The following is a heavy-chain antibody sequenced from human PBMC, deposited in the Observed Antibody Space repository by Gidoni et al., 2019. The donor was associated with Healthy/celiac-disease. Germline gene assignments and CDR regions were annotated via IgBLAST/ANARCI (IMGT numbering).Heavy chain of an antibody. Sequence: QVQLVESGGGVVQPGRSLRLSCAASGFTFSSYAMHWVRQAPGKGLEWVAVISYDGSNKYYADSVKGRFTISRDNSKNTLYLQMNSLRAEDTAVYYCARDGETQWLRFRDFDYWGQGTLVTVSS. D-gene: IGHD5-12*01. CDR3: ARDGETQWLRFRDFDY. V-gene: IGHV3-30*04. J-gene: IGHJ4*02. CDR2: ISYDGSNK. CDR1: GFTFSSYA.